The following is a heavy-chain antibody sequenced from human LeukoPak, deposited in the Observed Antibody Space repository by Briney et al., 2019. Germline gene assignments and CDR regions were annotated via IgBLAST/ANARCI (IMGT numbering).Heavy chain of an antibody. CDR1: GCTFSSYS. D-gene: IGHD2-2*01. Sequence: QTGGSLRLSCAASGCTFSSYSMNWVRQAPGKGLEWVSYISSSSSTIYYADSVKGRFTISRDNAKNSLYLQMNSLRAEDTAVYYCARGGTYYCSSTSCPFFDYWGQGTLVTVSS. J-gene: IGHJ4*02. CDR3: ARGGTYYCSSTSCPFFDY. CDR2: ISSSSSTI. V-gene: IGHV3-48*01.